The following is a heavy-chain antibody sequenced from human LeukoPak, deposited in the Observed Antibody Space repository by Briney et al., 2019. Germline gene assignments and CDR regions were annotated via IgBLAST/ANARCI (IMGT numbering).Heavy chain of an antibody. V-gene: IGHV4-61*02. D-gene: IGHD3-10*01. CDR1: GGSISSGSYY. Sequence: SETLSLTCTVSGGSISSGSYYWSWIRQPAGKGLEWIGRIYTSGSTNYNPSLKSRVTISVDTSKNQFSLKLSSVTAADTAVYYCASELAGIFGYWGQGTLVTVSS. CDR2: IYTSGST. J-gene: IGHJ4*02. CDR3: ASELAGIFGY.